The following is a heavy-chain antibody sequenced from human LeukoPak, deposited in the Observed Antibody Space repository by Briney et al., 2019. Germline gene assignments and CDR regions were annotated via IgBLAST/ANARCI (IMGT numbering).Heavy chain of an antibody. CDR3: VGGYGWLPDY. CDR2: IKQDGREK. Sequence: SGGSLRLSCAASGFTFSSYAMSWVRQAPGKGLEWVANIKQDGREKNYVDSVKGRFTISRDNAKNSAYLQMNNLRVDDTAVYYCVGGYGWLPDYWGQGTLVTVSS. D-gene: IGHD6-19*01. CDR1: GFTFSSYA. J-gene: IGHJ4*02. V-gene: IGHV3-7*04.